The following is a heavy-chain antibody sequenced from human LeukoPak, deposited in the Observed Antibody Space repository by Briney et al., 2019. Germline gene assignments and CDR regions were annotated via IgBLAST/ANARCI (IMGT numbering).Heavy chain of an antibody. CDR3: ARVVGNTNFDS. CDR2: IYHSGST. D-gene: IGHD2-21*01. Sequence: PSETLSLTCAVSGASISGSDWWTWVRQPPGKGLEWIGEIYHSGSTNYNPSLKSRVTISADKSKSHFSLKVTSVTAADTAVYYCARVVGNTNFDSWGQGALVTVSS. V-gene: IGHV4-4*02. J-gene: IGHJ4*02. CDR1: GASISGSDW.